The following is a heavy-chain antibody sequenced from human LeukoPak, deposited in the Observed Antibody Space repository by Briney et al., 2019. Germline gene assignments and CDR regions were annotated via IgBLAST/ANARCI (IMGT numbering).Heavy chain of an antibody. D-gene: IGHD5-18*01. V-gene: IGHV1-46*01. J-gene: IGHJ5*02. CDR2: SNPSGGST. Sequence: ASVKVSCKGSGYTFTCYYMHWVRQPPGQGLEGMGISNPSGGSTSYAQKFQGRLTMTRETPTRTVSMELSSLRAEDTAVFYCARDVDTGWFDPWGQGTLVTVSS. CDR3: ARDVDTGWFDP. CDR1: GYTFTCYY.